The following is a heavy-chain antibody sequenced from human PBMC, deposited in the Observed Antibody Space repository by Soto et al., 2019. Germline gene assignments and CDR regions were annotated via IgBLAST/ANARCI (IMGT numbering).Heavy chain of an antibody. CDR2: ISAYNGNT. J-gene: IGHJ5*02. D-gene: IGHD6-13*01. Sequence: ASVKVSYKASGYTFTSYGISWVRQAPGQGLEWMGWISAYNGNTNYAQKLQGRVTMTTDTSTSTAYMELRSLRSDDTAVYYCARASYSSSWYRGSIGNWFDPWGQGTLVTVSS. CDR3: ARASYSSSWYRGSIGNWFDP. CDR1: GYTFTSYG. V-gene: IGHV1-18*01.